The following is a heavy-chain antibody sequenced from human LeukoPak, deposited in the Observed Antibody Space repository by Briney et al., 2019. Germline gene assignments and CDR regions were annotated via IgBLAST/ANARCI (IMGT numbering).Heavy chain of an antibody. CDR2: IYSGGST. CDR3: AKHLSGLLAPVDY. Sequence: GGSLRLSCAASGFTVSSNYMSWVRQAPGKGLEWVSVIYSGGSTYYADSVKGRFTISRDNSKNTLYLQMNSLRAEDTAVYYCAKHLSGLLAPVDYWGQGTLVTVSS. J-gene: IGHJ4*02. V-gene: IGHV3-53*01. D-gene: IGHD3-22*01. CDR1: GFTVSSNY.